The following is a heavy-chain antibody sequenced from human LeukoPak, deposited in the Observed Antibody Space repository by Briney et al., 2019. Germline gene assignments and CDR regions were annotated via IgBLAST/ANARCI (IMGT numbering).Heavy chain of an antibody. D-gene: IGHD3-9*01. CDR1: GYTFINHY. CDR2: IGPTDGST. CDR3: TRTINSWFDP. Sequence: GASVKISCKPSGYTFINHYIHWVRQAPGQGLEWMGVIGPTDGSTSYAQNFQGRLSMTSDTSTSTAYMELSSLRSEDTAIYYCTRTINSWFDPWGQGTPVSVSS. V-gene: IGHV1-46*01. J-gene: IGHJ5*02.